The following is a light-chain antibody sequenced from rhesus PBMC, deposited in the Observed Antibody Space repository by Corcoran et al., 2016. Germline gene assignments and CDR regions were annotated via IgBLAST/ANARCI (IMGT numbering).Light chain of an antibody. CDR1: ENVNNY. J-gene: IGKJ1*01. CDR3: QHGYGTPWT. V-gene: IGKV1-74*01. CDR2: KAS. Sequence: DIQMTQSPSSLSASVGDRVTITCRASENVNNYLNWYQQKPGKAPKLLIYKASTFQSGLPSRFSGSGSGTEYRFTISRLQPEDVATYYCQHGYGTPWTFGQGTKVEIK.